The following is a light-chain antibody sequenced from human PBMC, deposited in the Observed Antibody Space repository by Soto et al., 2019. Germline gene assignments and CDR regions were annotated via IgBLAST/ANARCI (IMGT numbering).Light chain of an antibody. CDR3: QQYHNWPA. CDR1: QSVFSS. CDR2: GAA. J-gene: IGKJ1*01. Sequence: EIVMTQSPATLSVSPGERATLSCRASQSVFSSLAWYQQKPGQAPRLLIYGAATRATGIPARFSGSGSGTEFTLTNSRQQSEDFAVYYCQQYHNWPAFGQGTKVEIK. V-gene: IGKV3-15*01.